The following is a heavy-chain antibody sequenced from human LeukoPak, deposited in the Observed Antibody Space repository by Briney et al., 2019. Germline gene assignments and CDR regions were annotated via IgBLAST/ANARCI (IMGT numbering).Heavy chain of an antibody. Sequence: GGSLRLSCAASGFTFSSYAMSWVRQAPGKGLEWVSAISGSGGSTYYADSVKGRFTISRDNSKNTLYLQMNSLRAEDTAVYYCAKDARKNYYDSSATNYFDYWGQGTLVTVSS. J-gene: IGHJ4*02. V-gene: IGHV3-23*01. D-gene: IGHD3-22*01. CDR3: AKDARKNYYDSSATNYFDY. CDR2: ISGSGGST. CDR1: GFTFSSYA.